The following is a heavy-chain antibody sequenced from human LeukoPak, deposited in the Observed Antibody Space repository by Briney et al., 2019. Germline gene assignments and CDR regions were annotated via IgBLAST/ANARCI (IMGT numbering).Heavy chain of an antibody. V-gene: IGHV3-23*01. CDR2: ISGSGGST. J-gene: IGHJ1*01. CDR1: GFTFSSYA. Sequence: GESLRLSCAASGFTFSSYAMSWVRQAPGKGLEWVSAISGSGGSTYYADSVKGRFTISRDNSKNTLYLQMNSLKTEDTAVYYCTTEATVTTSPPFQHWGQGTLVTVSS. CDR3: TTEATVTTSPPFQH. D-gene: IGHD4-17*01.